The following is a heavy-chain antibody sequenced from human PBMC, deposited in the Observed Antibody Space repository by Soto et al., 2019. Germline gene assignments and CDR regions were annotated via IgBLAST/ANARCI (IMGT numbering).Heavy chain of an antibody. Sequence: GGSLRLSCAASGFTFSSYWMSWVRQAPGKGLEWVANIKQDGSEKYYVDSVKGRFTISRDNAKNSLYLQMNSLRAEDTAVYYCARDLGSSSWYSAYYYYGMDVWGQGTTVTVSS. V-gene: IGHV3-7*05. J-gene: IGHJ6*02. CDR3: ARDLGSSSWYSAYYYYGMDV. CDR1: GFTFSSYW. D-gene: IGHD6-13*01. CDR2: IKQDGSEK.